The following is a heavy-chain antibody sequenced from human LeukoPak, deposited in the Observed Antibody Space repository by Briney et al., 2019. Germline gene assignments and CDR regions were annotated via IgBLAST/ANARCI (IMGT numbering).Heavy chain of an antibody. J-gene: IGHJ4*02. CDR3: ARGVGYYYDSSGYYYPY. CDR1: GYSISSSYY. CDR2: IYYSGST. V-gene: IGHV4-61*01. Sequence: PSETLSLTCTVPGYSISSSYYWSWIRQPPGKGLEWIGYIYYSGSTNYNPSLKSRVTISVDTSKNQFSLKLSSVTAADTAVYYCARGVGYYYDSSGYYYPYWGQGTLVTVSP. D-gene: IGHD3-22*01.